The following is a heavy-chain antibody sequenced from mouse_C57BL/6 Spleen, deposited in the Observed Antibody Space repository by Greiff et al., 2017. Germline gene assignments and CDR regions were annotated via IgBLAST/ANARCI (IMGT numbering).Heavy chain of an antibody. CDR3: ASGSGFAY. Sequence: VQLQQSGAELVKPGASVKLSCTASGFNINDYYMHWVKQRTEQGLEWIGRIDPEDGETKYAPQFQGKATMTADTSSNTAYLQLSSLTSEDTAVCYCASGSGFAYWGQGTLVTVSA. D-gene: IGHD1-1*01. CDR2: IDPEDGET. CDR1: GFNINDYY. V-gene: IGHV14-2*01. J-gene: IGHJ3*01.